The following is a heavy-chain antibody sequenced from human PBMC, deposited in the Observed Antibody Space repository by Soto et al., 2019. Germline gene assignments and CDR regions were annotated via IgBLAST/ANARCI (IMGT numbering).Heavy chain of an antibody. J-gene: IGHJ4*02. CDR3: ARDGYCSGGSCYSIPVFDY. CDR2: INSSGGST. V-gene: IGHV1-46*01. D-gene: IGHD2-15*01. CDR1: GYTFSSYH. Sequence: ASVKVSCTESGYTFSSYHIHWVRQAPGQGLEWMGIINSSGGSTTYAQKFQGRVTMTRDTSTSTVYMELSSLTSEDTAVYYCARDGYCSGGSCYSIPVFDYWGQGTLVTVSS.